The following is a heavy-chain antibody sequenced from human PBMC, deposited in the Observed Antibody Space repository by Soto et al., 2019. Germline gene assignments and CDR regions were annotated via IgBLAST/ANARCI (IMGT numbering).Heavy chain of an antibody. CDR2: TYYRSKWYN. V-gene: IGHV6-1*01. J-gene: IGHJ4*02. Sequence: SQTLSLTCAISGDSVSSNSAAWNWIRQSPSRGLEWLGRTYYRSKWYNDYAVSVKSRITINPDTSKNQFSLQLNSVTPEDTAVYYCARAQLAYYYDSSGYPFDYWGQGTLVTVSS. CDR1: GDSVSSNSAA. D-gene: IGHD3-22*01. CDR3: ARAQLAYYYDSSGYPFDY.